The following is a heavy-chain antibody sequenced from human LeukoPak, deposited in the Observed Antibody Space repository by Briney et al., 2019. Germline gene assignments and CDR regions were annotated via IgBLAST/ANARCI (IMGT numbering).Heavy chain of an antibody. D-gene: IGHD1-14*01. J-gene: IGHJ6*03. CDR2: IDRGGST. CDR3: AKNGEPHYYMDV. V-gene: IGHV3-66*01. Sequence: GGSLRLSCAASGFTVSSNYMSWVRQAPEKGLEWVSSIDRGGSTYYADSVKGRFTISRDNSKNTLYLQMNSLRAEDTAVYYCAKNGEPHYYMDVLGKGTTVTVSS. CDR1: GFTVSSNY.